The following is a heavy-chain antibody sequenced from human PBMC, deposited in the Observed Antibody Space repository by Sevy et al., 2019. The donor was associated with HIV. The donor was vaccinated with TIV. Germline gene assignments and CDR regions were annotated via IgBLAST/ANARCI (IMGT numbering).Heavy chain of an antibody. Sequence: GGSLRLSCAASGFTFSSYSMNWVRQAPGKGLEWVSSISSSSSYIYYADSVKGRFIISRDNAKNSLYLQMNSLRAEDTAVYYCARGPFTLVGATSLGWFDPWGQGTLVTVSS. D-gene: IGHD1-26*01. J-gene: IGHJ5*02. CDR1: GFTFSSYS. CDR3: ARGPFTLVGATSLGWFDP. CDR2: ISSSSSYI. V-gene: IGHV3-21*01.